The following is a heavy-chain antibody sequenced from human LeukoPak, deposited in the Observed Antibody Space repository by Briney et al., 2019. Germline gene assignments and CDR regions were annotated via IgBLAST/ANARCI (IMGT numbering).Heavy chain of an antibody. D-gene: IGHD3-10*01. CDR3: TTITMIREHEDY. Sequence: PGGSLRLSCAASGFTSSKAWMSWVRQAPGKGLEWIGRIKSKTDGGTTDYAAPVKGRFTISRDDSRNTLSLQMNSLKTEDTAVYYCTTITMIREHEDYWGQGTLVTVSS. J-gene: IGHJ4*02. V-gene: IGHV3-15*01. CDR1: GFTSSKAW. CDR2: IKSKTDGGTT.